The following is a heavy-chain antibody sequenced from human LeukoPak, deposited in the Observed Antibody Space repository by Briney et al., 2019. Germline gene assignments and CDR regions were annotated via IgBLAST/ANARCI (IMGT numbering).Heavy chain of an antibody. Sequence: VASAKVSCKASGYTFTSYAMNWVRQAPGQGLEWMGWINTNTGNPTYAQGFTGRFVFSLDTSVSTAYLQISSLKAEDTAVYYCARAPDSSGWYPIDYWGQGTLVTVSS. CDR2: INTNTGNP. V-gene: IGHV7-4-1*02. J-gene: IGHJ4*02. CDR1: GYTFTSYA. D-gene: IGHD6-19*01. CDR3: ARAPDSSGWYPIDY.